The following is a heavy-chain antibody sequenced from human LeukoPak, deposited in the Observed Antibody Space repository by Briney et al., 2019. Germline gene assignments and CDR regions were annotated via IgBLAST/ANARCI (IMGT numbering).Heavy chain of an antibody. V-gene: IGHV1-69*13. D-gene: IGHD3-16*01. CDR2: IIPIFGTA. J-gene: IGHJ4*02. Sequence: GASVKVSCKASGGTFSSYAISWVRQAPGQGLEWMGGIIPIFGTANYAQKFQGRVTITADESTSTAYMELSSLRPEDTAVYYCARRTFGGVFDYWGQGTLVTVSS. CDR3: ARRTFGGVFDY. CDR1: GGTFSSYA.